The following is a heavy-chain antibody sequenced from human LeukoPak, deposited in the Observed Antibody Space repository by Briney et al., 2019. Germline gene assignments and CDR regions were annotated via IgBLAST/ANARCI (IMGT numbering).Heavy chain of an antibody. Sequence: PSETLSLTCTVSGGSISSSSYYWGWIRQPPGKGLEWIGSIYYSGSTYYNPSLKSRVTISVYTSKNQFSLKLNSVTAADTGVYYCARAVSDYDILTGYSHWFDPWGQGTLVTVSS. V-gene: IGHV4-39*07. J-gene: IGHJ5*02. CDR2: IYYSGST. D-gene: IGHD3-9*01. CDR1: GGSISSSSYY. CDR3: ARAVSDYDILTGYSHWFDP.